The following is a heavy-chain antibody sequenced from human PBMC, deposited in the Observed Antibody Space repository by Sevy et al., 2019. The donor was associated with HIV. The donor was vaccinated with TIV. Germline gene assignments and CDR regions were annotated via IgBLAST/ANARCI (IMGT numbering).Heavy chain of an antibody. CDR3: VKEGGGEGGDH. CDR2: IQYDGSNK. Sequence: GGSLRLSCAASGFSFSSYGMHWVRQAPGKGLEWMSYIQYDGSNKDYADSVKGRFTISRDNSKNTLYLQMNSLRVGDTGVFYCVKEGGGEGGDHWGQGTLVTVSS. CDR1: GFSFSSYG. D-gene: IGHD2-21*01. J-gene: IGHJ4*02. V-gene: IGHV3-30*02.